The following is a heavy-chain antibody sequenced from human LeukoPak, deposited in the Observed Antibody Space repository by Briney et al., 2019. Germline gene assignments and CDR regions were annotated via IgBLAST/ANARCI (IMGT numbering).Heavy chain of an antibody. Sequence: GGSLRLSCAAAGFTFNYYGIHWVRQAPGKGLEWVAFIRYDGSNKYYADSVKGRFTISRDNSKNTLYLQMNSLRAEDTAVYYCAKDQDYGGNLGHFDYWGQGTLVTVSS. D-gene: IGHD4-23*01. J-gene: IGHJ4*02. CDR2: IRYDGSNK. CDR1: GFTFNYYG. CDR3: AKDQDYGGNLGHFDY. V-gene: IGHV3-30*02.